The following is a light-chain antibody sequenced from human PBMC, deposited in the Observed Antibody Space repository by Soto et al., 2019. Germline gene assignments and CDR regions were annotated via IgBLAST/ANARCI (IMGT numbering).Light chain of an antibody. J-gene: IGKJ1*01. V-gene: IGKV2-30*01. CDR3: LQGTPWPPT. CDR1: QSLVYSDGNAY. Sequence: EVVMTQSPLSLPVTLGQPASISCRSSQSLVYSDGNAYLNWFQQRPGQSPRRLIYKASNRDSGVXDXXSRYGSGTDCALQTNRVEAEDGGVYDCLQGTPWPPTFGRGTRVEIK. CDR2: KAS.